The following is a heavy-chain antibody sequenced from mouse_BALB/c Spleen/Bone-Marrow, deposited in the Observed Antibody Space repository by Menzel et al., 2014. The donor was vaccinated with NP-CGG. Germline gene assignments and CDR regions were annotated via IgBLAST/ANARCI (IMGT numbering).Heavy chain of an antibody. V-gene: IGHV2-2*02. CDR2: IWGGGST. D-gene: IGHD2-1*01. Sequence: VKVVESGPGLVQPPQSLSITCTVSGFSLTKHGVHWIRQSPGKGLEWLGVIWGGGSTDYNAAFISRLSISKDNSKSXVVFKMNSLEVNDRAMYYCARGNYGAWFTHWGQGTLVTVSA. J-gene: IGHJ3*01. CDR1: GFSLTKHG. CDR3: ARGNYGAWFTH.